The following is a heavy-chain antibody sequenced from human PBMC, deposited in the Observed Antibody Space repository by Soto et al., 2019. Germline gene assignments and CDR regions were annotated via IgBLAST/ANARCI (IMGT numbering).Heavy chain of an antibody. V-gene: IGHV3-48*02. CDR1: GFTFNSYG. CDR2: ISSSSSTV. J-gene: IGHJ5*02. Sequence: GGSLRLSSAASGFTFNSYGMHWVRQAPGKGLEWVSYISSSSSTVYYVDSVKGRFTISRDNAKNSLYLQMNSLRDEDTAVYYCARDSPYSSSWHHPYNWFDPWGQGTLVTVSS. D-gene: IGHD6-13*01. CDR3: ARDSPYSSSWHHPYNWFDP.